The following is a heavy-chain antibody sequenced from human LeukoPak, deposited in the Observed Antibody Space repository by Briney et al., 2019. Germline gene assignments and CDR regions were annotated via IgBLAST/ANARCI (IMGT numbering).Heavy chain of an antibody. J-gene: IGHJ4*02. CDR1: GFNFDGHA. CDR2: ISWDGGNT. D-gene: IGHD1-26*01. Sequence: GGSLRLSCAASGFNFDGHAMHWVRQAPGKGLEWVSLISWDGGNTYYADSVKGRFTISRDNSKSSLHLQMNSLRAEDTALYYCTRDIGSGNYYFFDYWGQGTLVTVSS. CDR3: TRDIGSGNYYFFDY. V-gene: IGHV3-43D*03.